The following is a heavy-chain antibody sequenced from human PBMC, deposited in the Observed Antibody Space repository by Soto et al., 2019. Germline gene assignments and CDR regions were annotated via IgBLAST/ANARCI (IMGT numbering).Heavy chain of an antibody. CDR2: ISWNSGSI. CDR1: GFTFDDYA. CDR3: AKDRYDFWSGYYENDAFDI. D-gene: IGHD3-3*01. Sequence: GGSLRLSCAASGFTFDDYAMHWVRQAPGKGLEWVSGISWNSGSIGYADSVKGRFTISRDNAKNSLYLQMNSLRAEDTALYYCAKDRYDFWSGYYENDAFDIWGQGTMVTVSS. J-gene: IGHJ3*02. V-gene: IGHV3-9*01.